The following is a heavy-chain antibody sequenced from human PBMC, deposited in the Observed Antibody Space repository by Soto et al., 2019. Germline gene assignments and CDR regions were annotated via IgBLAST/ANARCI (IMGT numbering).Heavy chain of an antibody. V-gene: IGHV4-39*01. CDR3: ATTRGLAVGGSFDY. CDR1: GGSITRRSSY. Sequence: SETLSLTCIVSGGSITRRSSYWAWIRQPPGKGLEWVGTFYDGNTYHHPSLTSRITIAVDTSKNQFSLKLNAVAAADTAFDYCATTRGLAVGGSFDYWGQGMLVTVSS. CDR2: FYDGNT. D-gene: IGHD3-10*01. J-gene: IGHJ4*02.